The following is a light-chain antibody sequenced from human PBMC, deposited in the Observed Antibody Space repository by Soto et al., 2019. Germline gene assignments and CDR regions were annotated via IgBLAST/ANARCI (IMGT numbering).Light chain of an antibody. CDR1: QSVSSSY. J-gene: IGKJ5*01. CDR2: GAS. CDR3: QQYGSSPRIT. Sequence: EIVLTQSPGTLSLSPGERATLSCRASQSVSSSYLAWYQQKPGQAPRLLIYGASSRATGIPDRFSGSGSGKDFTLTISSLEFEDFAVYYGQQYGSSPRITFGQGTRLEIK. V-gene: IGKV3-20*01.